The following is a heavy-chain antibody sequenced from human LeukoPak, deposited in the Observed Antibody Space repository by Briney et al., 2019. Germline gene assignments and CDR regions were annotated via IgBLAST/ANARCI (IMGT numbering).Heavy chain of an antibody. V-gene: IGHV4-30-2*01. CDR3: ARDGGTTSNPSHDTFAI. D-gene: IGHD4-11*01. Sequence: PSETLSLTCTVSGGSISSGANYWSWIRQPPGRGLEWTGYISHSESAYYSPSLESRITISVDRSKNQFSLKLKFVTAADTAIYYCARDGGTTSNPSHDTFAIWGQGTMVAVSS. J-gene: IGHJ3*02. CDR2: ISHSESA. CDR1: GGSISSGANY.